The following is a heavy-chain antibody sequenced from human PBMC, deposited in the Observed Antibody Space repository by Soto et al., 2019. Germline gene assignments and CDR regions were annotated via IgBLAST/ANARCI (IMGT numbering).Heavy chain of an antibody. CDR1: GFTFSDYY. CDR2: ISSSSSYT. V-gene: IGHV3-11*06. D-gene: IGHD3-22*01. CDR3: ARDKDSYYDSTSDAFDI. J-gene: IGHJ3*02. Sequence: GGSLRLSCAASGFTFSDYYMSWIRQAPGKGLEWVSYISSSSSYTNYADSVKGRFTISRDNAKNSLYLQMNSLRAEDTAVYYCARDKDSYYDSTSDAFDIWGQGTMVTVSS.